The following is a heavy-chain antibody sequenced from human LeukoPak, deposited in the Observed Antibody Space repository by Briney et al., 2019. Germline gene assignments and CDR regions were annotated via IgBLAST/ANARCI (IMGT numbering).Heavy chain of an antibody. CDR2: ISSSSSYI. Sequence: PGGSLRLSCAASGCTFSSYSMNRVRQAPGKGLEWVSSISSSSSYIYYADSVKGRFTISRDNAKNSLYLQMNSLRAEDTAVYYCARGGYCSSTSCYLDAMDVWGQGTTVTVSS. J-gene: IGHJ6*02. CDR1: GCTFSSYS. D-gene: IGHD2-2*01. CDR3: ARGGYCSSTSCYLDAMDV. V-gene: IGHV3-21*01.